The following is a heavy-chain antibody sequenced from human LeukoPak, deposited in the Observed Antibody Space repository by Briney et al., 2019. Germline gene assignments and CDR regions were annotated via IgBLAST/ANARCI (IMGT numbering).Heavy chain of an antibody. J-gene: IGHJ3*02. Sequence: GGSLRLSCAASGFTFSSYAMSWGRQAAGKGREWVSAISGSGGSTYYADSVKGRFTISRDNSKNTLYLQMNSLRAEDTAVYYCAKDLGYSGSSNDAFDIWGQGTMVTVSS. CDR2: ISGSGGST. CDR3: AKDLGYSGSSNDAFDI. V-gene: IGHV3-23*01. D-gene: IGHD1-26*01. CDR1: GFTFSSYA.